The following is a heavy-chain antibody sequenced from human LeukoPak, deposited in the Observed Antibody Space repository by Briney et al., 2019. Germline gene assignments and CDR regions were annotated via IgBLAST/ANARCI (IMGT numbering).Heavy chain of an antibody. CDR1: EFTFRSYE. J-gene: IGHJ4*02. Sequence: GGSLRLSCAASEFTFRSYEMNWVRQAPGKGLEWISYISNSDTTIDYADSVKGRFTISRDNAKNSLYLQMNSLRVEDTAVYYCARDSSMIHWGQGTLVTVSS. V-gene: IGHV3-48*03. CDR2: ISNSDTTI. CDR3: ARDSSMIH. D-gene: IGHD3-22*01.